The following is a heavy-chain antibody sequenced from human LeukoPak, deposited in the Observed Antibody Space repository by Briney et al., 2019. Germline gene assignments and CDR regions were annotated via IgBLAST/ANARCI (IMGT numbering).Heavy chain of an antibody. CDR2: INTNTGNP. J-gene: IGHJ5*02. CDR1: GYTFTSYY. D-gene: IGHD6-13*01. Sequence: ASVKVSCKASGYTFTSYYMHWVRQAPGQGLEWIGWINTNTGNPTYAQGFTGRFVFSLDTSVSTAYLQITSLKAEDTAVYYCARAGYSSSWFDRGNWFDPWGQGTLVTVSS. CDR3: ARAGYSSSWFDRGNWFDP. V-gene: IGHV7-4-1*02.